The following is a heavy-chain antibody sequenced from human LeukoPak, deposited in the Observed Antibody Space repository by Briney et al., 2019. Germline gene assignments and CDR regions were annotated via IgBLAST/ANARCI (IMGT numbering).Heavy chain of an antibody. D-gene: IGHD4-11*01. V-gene: IGHV3-21*01. CDR2: ISSSSSYI. CDR1: GFTFSSYS. CDR3: ARDIATTVTTFSNYYYYYGMDV. Sequence: GGSLRPSCAASGFTFSSYSMNWVRQAPGKGLEWVSSISSSSSYIYYADSVKGRFTISRDNAKNSLYLQMNSLRAEDTAVYYCARDIATTVTTFSNYYYYYGMDVWGQGTTVTVSS. J-gene: IGHJ6*02.